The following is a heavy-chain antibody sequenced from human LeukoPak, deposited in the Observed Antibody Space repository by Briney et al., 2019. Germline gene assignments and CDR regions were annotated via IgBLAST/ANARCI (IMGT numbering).Heavy chain of an antibody. D-gene: IGHD5-24*01. CDR1: GFTFSNYW. CDR2: IKQDGSVN. V-gene: IGHV3-7*05. J-gene: IGHJ5*02. CDR3: ARASNPWLQLT. Sequence: GGSLRLSCAASGFTFSNYWMIWVRQAPGKGLEWVGNIKQDGSVNRYADSVRGPFTISRDNAQTSLYLQMNRLRAEDTAVYYCARASNPWLQLTWGQGTLVTVSS.